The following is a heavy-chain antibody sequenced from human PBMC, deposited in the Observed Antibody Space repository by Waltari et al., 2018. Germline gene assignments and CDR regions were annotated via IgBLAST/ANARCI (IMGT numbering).Heavy chain of an antibody. V-gene: IGHV4-38-2*02. CDR1: GYSISSGYY. D-gene: IGHD1-26*01. Sequence: QVQLQESGPGLVKPSETLSLTCTVSGYSISSGYYWGWIRQPPGKGLEWIGSIYHSGSTYYNPSLKSRVTISVDTSKNQFSLKLSSVTAADTAVYYCARVWVVGATTGYFDYWGQGTLVTVPS. CDR2: IYHSGST. CDR3: ARVWVVGATTGYFDY. J-gene: IGHJ4*02.